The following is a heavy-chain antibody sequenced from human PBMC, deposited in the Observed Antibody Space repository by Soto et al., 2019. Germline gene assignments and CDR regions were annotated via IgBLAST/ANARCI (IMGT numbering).Heavy chain of an antibody. J-gene: IGHJ3*02. V-gene: IGHV1-8*01. CDR1: GYTFTRYD. CDR3: ASLDTYYDILTGAPDAFDI. D-gene: IGHD3-9*01. Sequence: ASVKVSCKASGYTFTRYDINWVRQATGQGLEWMGWMNPNSGNTGYAQKFQGRVTMTRNTSISTAYMELSSLRSEDTAVYYCASLDTYYDILTGAPDAFDIWGQGTMVTVSS. CDR2: MNPNSGNT.